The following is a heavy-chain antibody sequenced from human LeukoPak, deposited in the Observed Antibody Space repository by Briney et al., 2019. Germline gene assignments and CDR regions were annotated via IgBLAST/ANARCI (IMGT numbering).Heavy chain of an antibody. V-gene: IGHV4-38-2*01. CDR1: GYSISSGYY. CDR2: IYHSGRT. CDR3: ARFALGFGGVIVRSFDY. D-gene: IGHD3-16*02. J-gene: IGHJ4*02. Sequence: SETLSLTCAVSGYSISSGYYWGWIRQPPGKGLEWIGSIYHSGRTYYNPSLKSRVTISVDTSKNQFSLKLSSVTAADTAVYYCARFALGFGGVIVRSFDYWGQGTLVTVSS.